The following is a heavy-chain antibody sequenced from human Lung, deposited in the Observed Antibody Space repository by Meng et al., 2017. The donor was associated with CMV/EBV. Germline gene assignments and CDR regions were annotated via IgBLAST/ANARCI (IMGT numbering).Heavy chain of an antibody. CDR2: ISSSGGTI. CDR3: AREKQLVPHYYYGMDV. D-gene: IGHD6-13*01. V-gene: IGHV3-11*04. J-gene: IGHJ6*02. Sequence: SCAASGFTFSDYYMSWIRQAPGKGLEWVSYISSSGGTIYYADSVKGRFTISRDNAKNSLYLQMNSLRAEDTAVYYCAREKQLVPHYYYGMDVWDQGTTVTVSS. CDR1: GFTFSDYY.